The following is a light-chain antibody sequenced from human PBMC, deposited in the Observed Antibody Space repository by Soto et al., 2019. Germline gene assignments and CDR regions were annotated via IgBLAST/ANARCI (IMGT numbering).Light chain of an antibody. J-gene: IGLJ3*02. CDR3: SSYTSSSTLV. CDR2: DVS. V-gene: IGLV2-14*01. Sequence: QSVLTQPASVSGSPGQSITISCTGTSSDVGGYNYVSWYQQYPGKAPKLMIYDVSNRPSGVSNRFSGSKSGNMASQTISGLQAEDEADYYCSSYTSSSTLVFGGGTQLTVL. CDR1: SSDVGGYNY.